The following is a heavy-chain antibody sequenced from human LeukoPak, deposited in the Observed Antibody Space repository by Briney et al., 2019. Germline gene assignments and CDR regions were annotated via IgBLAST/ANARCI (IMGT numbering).Heavy chain of an antibody. J-gene: IGHJ4*02. D-gene: IGHD1/OR15-1a*01. CDR2: IWYDGSNK. CDR1: GFNFFTYG. Sequence: GGSLRLSCAASGFNFFTYGMHWVRQAPGKGLEWVAVIWYDGSNKYYADSVKGRFTISRDNSKNTLCLQMNSLRVEDTAVYYCARSNCNSCYLGVWYYFDYWGQGTLVTVSS. CDR3: ARSNCNSCYLGVWYYFDY. V-gene: IGHV3-33*01.